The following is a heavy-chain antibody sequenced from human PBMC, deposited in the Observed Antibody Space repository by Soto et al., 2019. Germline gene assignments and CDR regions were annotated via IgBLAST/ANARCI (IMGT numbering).Heavy chain of an antibody. Sequence: SLETLSLTCGVSDSSIKSNYYWLWIRQPPGKGLEWIGAIHHSGTTYYTPSLKSRVTISMDTSKNHFSLRLTSVTAADTAIYYCARALYGGNFDYWGQGTPVTVSS. V-gene: IGHV4-38-2*01. CDR2: IHHSGTT. J-gene: IGHJ4*02. CDR3: ARALYGGNFDY. CDR1: DSSIKSNYY. D-gene: IGHD4-17*01.